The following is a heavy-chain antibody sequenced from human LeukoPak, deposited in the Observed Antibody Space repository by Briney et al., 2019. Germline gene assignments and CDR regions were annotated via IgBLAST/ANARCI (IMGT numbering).Heavy chain of an antibody. V-gene: IGHV4-38-2*02. J-gene: IGHJ4*02. CDR2: FYHGGST. CDR1: GYSISTGYY. CDR3: ARVRAVAGTPPDY. D-gene: IGHD6-19*01. Sequence: SETLSLTCTVSGYSISTGYYWDWIRQPPGKGLEWIGTFYHGGSTYYNPSLKSRVTISVDTSKNQFSLNLTSVTAADTAVYYCARVRAVAGTPPDYWGQGTLVTVSS.